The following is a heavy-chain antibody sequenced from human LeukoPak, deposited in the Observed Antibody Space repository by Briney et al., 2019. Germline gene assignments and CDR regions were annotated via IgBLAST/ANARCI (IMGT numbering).Heavy chain of an antibody. Sequence: GRSLRLSCAASGFTFDDYAMHWVRQVPGKGLEWVSGISWNSGSIGYADSVKGRFTISRDNAKNSLYLRMNSLRAEDTALYYCAKDIYGGNSYYFDYWGQGTLVTVSS. CDR3: AKDIYGGNSYYFDY. CDR1: GFTFDDYA. V-gene: IGHV3-9*01. D-gene: IGHD2-21*02. CDR2: ISWNSGSI. J-gene: IGHJ4*02.